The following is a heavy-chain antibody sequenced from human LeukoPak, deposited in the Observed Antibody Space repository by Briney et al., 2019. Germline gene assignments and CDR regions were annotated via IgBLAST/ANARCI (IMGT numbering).Heavy chain of an antibody. V-gene: IGHV3-23*01. CDR3: AKGKINHDGAFDF. J-gene: IGHJ3*01. Sequence: PGGSLRLSCAASGFTVSSNYMSWVRQAPGRGLEWVSSIGGWVVGTSYADSVKGRFTISRDNSKKTLYLQMNSLRVEDTAVYFCAKGKINHDGAFDFWGQGTMVTVSS. D-gene: IGHD1-14*01. CDR2: IGGWVVGT. CDR1: GFTVSSNY.